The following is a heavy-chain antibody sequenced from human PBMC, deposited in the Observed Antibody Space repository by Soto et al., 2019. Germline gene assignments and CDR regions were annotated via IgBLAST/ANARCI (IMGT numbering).Heavy chain of an antibody. D-gene: IGHD3-10*01. V-gene: IGHV3-33*01. CDR3: ARAQWFGSPPHPSDY. CDR1: GFTFSSYG. Sequence: QVQLVESGGGVVQPGRSLRLSCAASGFTFSSYGMHWVRQAPGKGLEWVAVIWYDGSNKYYADSVKGRFTISRDNSKNTLNLQMNSLRAEDTAVYYCARAQWFGSPPHPSDYWGQGTLVTVSS. CDR2: IWYDGSNK. J-gene: IGHJ4*02.